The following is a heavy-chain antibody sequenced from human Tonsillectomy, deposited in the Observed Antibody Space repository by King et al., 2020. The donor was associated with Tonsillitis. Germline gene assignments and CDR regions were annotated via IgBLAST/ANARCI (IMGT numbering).Heavy chain of an antibody. V-gene: IGHV4-39*01. Sequence: QLQESGPGLVKPSETLSLTCTVSGGSISSSSYYWGWIRQPPGKGLEWIGSIYYSGSTYYNPSLKSRVTISVDTSKNQFSLKLSSVTAADTAVYYWARLHYGYRYGLDYWGQGTLVTVSS. CDR3: ARLHYGYRYGLDY. J-gene: IGHJ4*02. CDR2: IYYSGST. D-gene: IGHD5-18*01. CDR1: GGSISSSSYY.